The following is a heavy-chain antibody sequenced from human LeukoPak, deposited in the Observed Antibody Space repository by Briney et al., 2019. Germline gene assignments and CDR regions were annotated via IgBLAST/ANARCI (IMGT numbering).Heavy chain of an antibody. CDR2: IWYDGSNE. CDR1: GFTFNTYG. D-gene: IGHD3-22*01. Sequence: GRSLRLSCAASGFTFNTYGMHWVRQAPGKGLEWVAVIWYDGSNENYADSVKGRFTISRDNSKNTLYLQMNSLRAEDTAVYYCARDYYDSSGYYGFDYWGQGTLVTVSS. CDR3: ARDYYDSSGYYGFDY. V-gene: IGHV3-33*01. J-gene: IGHJ4*02.